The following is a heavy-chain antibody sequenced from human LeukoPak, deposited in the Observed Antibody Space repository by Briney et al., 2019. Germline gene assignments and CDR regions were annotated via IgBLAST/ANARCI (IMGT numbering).Heavy chain of an antibody. D-gene: IGHD6-19*01. CDR2: INPSGGST. CDR3: ARRGIAVAGLDY. CDR1: GYTFTSYY. Sequence: ASVKVSCKASGYTFTSYYMHWVGQARGQGLEWRGVINPSGGSTSYAQKFQGRVTMTSHTSTSTVSMELSSLGSEDTAVYYCARRGIAVAGLDYWGQGTLVTVSS. V-gene: IGHV1-46*01. J-gene: IGHJ4*02.